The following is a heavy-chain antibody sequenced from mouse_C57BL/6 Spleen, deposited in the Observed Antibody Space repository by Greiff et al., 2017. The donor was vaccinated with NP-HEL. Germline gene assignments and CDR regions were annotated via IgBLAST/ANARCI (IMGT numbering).Heavy chain of an antibody. CDR1: GYAFSSSW. V-gene: IGHV1-82*01. Sequence: QVQLQQSGPELVKPGASVKISCKASGYAFSSSWMNWVKQRPGKGLEWIGRIYPGDGDTNYNGKFKGKATLTADKSSSTAYMQLSSLASEDSAVYFCARWGFAYWGQGTLVTVSA. J-gene: IGHJ3*01. CDR2: IYPGDGDT. CDR3: ARWGFAY.